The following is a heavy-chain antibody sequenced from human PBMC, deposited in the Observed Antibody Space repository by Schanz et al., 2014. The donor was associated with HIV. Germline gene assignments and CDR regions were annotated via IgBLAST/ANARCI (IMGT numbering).Heavy chain of an antibody. D-gene: IGHD3-22*01. CDR3: ASPLLYDSLDV. V-gene: IGHV3-30*03. Sequence: QVQVVESGGGVVQPGRSLRLSCAASEFIFSSYGIHWVRQAPGKGLEWVAVISNDGSNKYYADSVKGRFTISRDNSKNTLYLQMNSLRAEDTAVYYCASPLLYDSLDVWGQGTTVTVSS. CDR2: ISNDGSNK. CDR1: EFIFSSYG. J-gene: IGHJ6*02.